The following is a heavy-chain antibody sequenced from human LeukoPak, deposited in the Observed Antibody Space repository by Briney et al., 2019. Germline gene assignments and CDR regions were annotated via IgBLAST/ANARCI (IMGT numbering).Heavy chain of an antibody. CDR1: GFNFRTYS. CDR2: ISSRSLK. D-gene: IGHD2/OR15-2a*01. CDR3: ARERVSPTFVVDV. V-gene: IGHV3-48*02. J-gene: IGHJ6*02. Sequence: GGSLRLSCAASGFNFRTYSMNWIRQAPGKGLEWISHISSRSLKCSADSVKGRFTISTENTKNSPYLQLDSLRDEDKAVDYCARERVSPTFVVDVWGQGTSVTVFS.